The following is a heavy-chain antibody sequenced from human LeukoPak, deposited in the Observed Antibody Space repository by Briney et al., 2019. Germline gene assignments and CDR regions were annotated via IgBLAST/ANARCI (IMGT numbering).Heavy chain of an antibody. J-gene: IGHJ3*02. CDR1: GGSVSSGSYC. CDR2: IYYSGST. D-gene: IGHD2-2*01. V-gene: IGHV4-61*01. CDR3: ARASRGNQAFDI. Sequence: SETLSLTCTVSGGSVSSGSYCWSWIRQPPGKGLEWIGYIYYSGSTNYNPSLKSRVTISVDTSKNQFSLKLSSVTAADTAVYYCARASRGNQAFDIWGQGTMVTVSS.